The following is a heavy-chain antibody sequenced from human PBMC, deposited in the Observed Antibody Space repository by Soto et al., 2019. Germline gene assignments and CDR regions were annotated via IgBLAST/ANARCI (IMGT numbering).Heavy chain of an antibody. D-gene: IGHD7-27*01. J-gene: IGHJ4*01. CDR1: GGTFTINNW. Sequence: PSETLSLTCAVSGGTFTINNWWSWVRQPPGQGLEWIGEIYRTGSTNYNPSLKSRVTISLDKYENQFSLKVTSLTAADTAVYYSASPDWGTSVDYGGQGTLVTVSS. CDR3: ASPDWGTSVDY. CDR2: IYRTGST. V-gene: IGHV4-4*02.